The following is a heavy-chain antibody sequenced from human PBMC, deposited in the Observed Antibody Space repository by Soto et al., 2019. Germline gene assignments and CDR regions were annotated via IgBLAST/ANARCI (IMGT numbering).Heavy chain of an antibody. D-gene: IGHD6-19*01. CDR1: GFTFGSSA. V-gene: IGHV1-58*01. CDR3: AADSIGVAGDFDH. CDR2: IVVASGYP. Sequence: LVQSGPEVKKPGTSVKVSCKTSGFTFGSSAVQWVRQVRGQRLEWIGWIVVASGYPNVAQKFQDRVSLTRDLSTNTAFMELRSLTSEDSAMYYCAADSIGVAGDFDHWGQGTLVSVSS. J-gene: IGHJ4*02.